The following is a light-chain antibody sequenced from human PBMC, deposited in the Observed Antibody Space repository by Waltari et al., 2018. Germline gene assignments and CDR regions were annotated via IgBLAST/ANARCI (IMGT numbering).Light chain of an antibody. Sequence: SYELTQSPSVSLSPGQPARITCSGDALPKQSAHWYQKKPGQAPVLIIFKDRERPSGLPERFSGSTSGTTVTLTITGVQAEDEADYYCLSPETRGSWVFGGGTKLTVL. V-gene: IGLV3-25*03. J-gene: IGLJ2*01. CDR2: KDR. CDR1: ALPKQS. CDR3: LSPETRGSWV.